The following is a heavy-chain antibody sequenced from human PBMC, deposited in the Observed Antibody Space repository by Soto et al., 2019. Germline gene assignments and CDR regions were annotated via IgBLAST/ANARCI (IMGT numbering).Heavy chain of an antibody. V-gene: IGHV1-69*01. CDR3: ARARRGRGGLIPFLHLGS. CDR1: GGTFSNFA. Sequence: QVQLVQSGTEVKKPGSSVKVSCKASGGTFSNFAINWVRQAPGQGLEWMGWIIPVFGPANYAQNFQNRVTITADESTATAYMELSSLRSDDTAVYYCARARRGRGGLIPFLHLGSWGQGTLVTVSS. CDR2: IIPVFGPA. J-gene: IGHJ4*02. D-gene: IGHD3-16*01.